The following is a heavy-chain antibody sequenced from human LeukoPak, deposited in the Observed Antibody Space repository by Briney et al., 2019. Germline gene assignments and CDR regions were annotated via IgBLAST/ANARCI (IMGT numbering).Heavy chain of an antibody. CDR1: GYTFSGYY. J-gene: IGHJ6*03. D-gene: IGHD5-12*01. V-gene: IGHV1-2*02. CDR3: ARDFQGVATHYYYYYYMDV. CDR2: SNPNSGGT. Sequence: PPASVTVSCTASGYTFSGYYMHWVRQAPGQGLERMGWSNPNSGGTNYAQKFQSRVTMTRDTSISTAYMELSRLRSDDTAVYHCARDFQGVATHYYYYYYMDVWGKGTMVTVSS.